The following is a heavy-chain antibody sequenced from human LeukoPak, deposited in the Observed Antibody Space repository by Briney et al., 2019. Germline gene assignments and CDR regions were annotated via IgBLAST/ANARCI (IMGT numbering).Heavy chain of an antibody. CDR1: GFTFSSYE. CDR3: ARGGWRGLDGYFDL. V-gene: IGHV3-48*03. D-gene: IGHD6-19*01. Sequence: GGSLRLSCAASGFTFSSYEMNWVRQAPGKGLEWVSYISSSGSTIYYADSVKGRFTISRDNAKNTLYLQMNSLRAEDMAVYYCARGGWRGLDGYFDLWGRGTLVTVSS. CDR2: ISSSGSTI. J-gene: IGHJ2*01.